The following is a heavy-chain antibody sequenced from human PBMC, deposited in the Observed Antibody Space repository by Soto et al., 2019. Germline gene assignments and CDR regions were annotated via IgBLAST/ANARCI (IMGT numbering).Heavy chain of an antibody. CDR2: INAGNGNT. CDR3: ARSIVVVTVLDY. J-gene: IGHJ4*02. D-gene: IGHD2-21*02. Sequence: ASVKVSCKASGYTVTSYAMHWVRQAPGQRLEWMGWINAGNGNTKYSQKFQGRVTITRDTSASTAYMELSSLRSEDTAVYYCARSIVVVTVLDYWGQGTLVTVS. CDR1: GYTVTSYA. V-gene: IGHV1-3*01.